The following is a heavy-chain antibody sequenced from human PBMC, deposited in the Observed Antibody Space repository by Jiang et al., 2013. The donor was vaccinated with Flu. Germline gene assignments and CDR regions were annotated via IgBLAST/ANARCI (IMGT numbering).Heavy chain of an antibody. Sequence: GPGLVKPSETLSLTCTVSGGSISSYYWSWIRQPPGKGLEWIGYIYYSGSTNYNPSLKSRVTISVDTSKNQFSLKLSSVTAADTAVYYCASLRGRYEYSSSSNWFDPWGQGTLVTVSS. CDR3: ASLRGRYEYSSSSNWFDP. CDR2: IYYSGST. J-gene: IGHJ5*02. D-gene: IGHD6-6*01. CDR1: GGSISSYY. V-gene: IGHV4-59*08.